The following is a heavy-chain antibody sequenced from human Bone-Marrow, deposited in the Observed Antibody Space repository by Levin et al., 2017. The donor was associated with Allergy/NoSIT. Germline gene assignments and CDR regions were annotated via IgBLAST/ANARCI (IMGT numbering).Heavy chain of an antibody. CDR2: ISFDGSDE. Sequence: PGGSLRLSCEASGITLINYGFHWVRQAPGKGLEWLATISFDGSDEYYADSVKGRFAISRDNSKNTLYLQMGSLTADDTAVYFCTKDRGIAAPYWYFDLWGHGTLVTVSS. D-gene: IGHD6-13*01. CDR3: TKDRGIAAPYWYFDL. V-gene: IGHV3-33*05. CDR1: GITLINYG. J-gene: IGHJ2*01.